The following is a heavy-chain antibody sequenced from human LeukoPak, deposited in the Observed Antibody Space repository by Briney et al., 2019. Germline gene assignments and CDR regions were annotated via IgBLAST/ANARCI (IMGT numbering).Heavy chain of an antibody. CDR3: ARQGGSSSLDY. D-gene: IGHD6-13*01. J-gene: IGHJ4*02. CDR2: IYYSGST. V-gene: IGHV4-59*08. CDR1: GGSISSYY. Sequence: PSETLSLTCTVSGGSISSYYWSWIRQPPGKGLEWIGYIYYSGSTNHNPSLKSRVTISVDTSKNQFSLKLSSVTAADTAVYYCARQGGSSSLDYWGQGTLVTVSS.